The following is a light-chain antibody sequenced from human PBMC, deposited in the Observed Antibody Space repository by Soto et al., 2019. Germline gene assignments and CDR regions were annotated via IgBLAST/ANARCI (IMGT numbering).Light chain of an antibody. V-gene: IGLV2-8*01. CDR1: SSDVGGYNH. Sequence: QSALTQPPSASGSPGQSVTISCSGTSSDVGGYNHVSWYQQYPGKAPKLMIYEVSKRPSGVPDRFSGSRSGNTASLTVSGLRAEDEADYYCSSYAGRNNYVFGTGTKLTVL. CDR2: EVS. J-gene: IGLJ1*01. CDR3: SSYAGRNNYV.